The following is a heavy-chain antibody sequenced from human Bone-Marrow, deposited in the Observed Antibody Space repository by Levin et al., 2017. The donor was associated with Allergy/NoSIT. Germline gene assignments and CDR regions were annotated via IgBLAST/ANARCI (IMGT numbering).Heavy chain of an antibody. CDR2: IPGSGAFT. D-gene: IGHD4-17*01. Sequence: QTGGSLRLSCTGSGLTFSTYAMTWVRQAPGKGLEWVSSIPGSGAFTLYADSVKGRFTISRDNSKNTLYLQMNSLRAEDTALYYCAKDPNGDYVGAFDSWGQGTMVTVSS. V-gene: IGHV3-23*01. CDR1: GLTFSTYA. J-gene: IGHJ3*01. CDR3: AKDPNGDYVGAFDS.